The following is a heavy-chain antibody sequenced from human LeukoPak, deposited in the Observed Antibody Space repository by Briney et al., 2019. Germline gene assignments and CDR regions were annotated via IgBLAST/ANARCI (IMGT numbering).Heavy chain of an antibody. CDR3: ARVSALLWFGEPNHDAFDI. J-gene: IGHJ3*02. CDR2: TYYMSKWYN. CDR1: GDSVSSNSAA. D-gene: IGHD3-10*01. V-gene: IGHV6-1*01. Sequence: SQTLSLTCAISGDSVSSNSAAWNWIRQSPSRGLEWLGRTYYMSKWYNDYAVSVKSRITINPDTSKNQFSLQLNSVTPEDTAVYYCARVSALLWFGEPNHDAFDIWGQGTMVTVSS.